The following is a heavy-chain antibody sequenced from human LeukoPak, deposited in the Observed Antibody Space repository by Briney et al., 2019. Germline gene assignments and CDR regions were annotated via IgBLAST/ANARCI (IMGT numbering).Heavy chain of an antibody. J-gene: IGHJ4*02. Sequence: SETLSLTCTVSGDSISSARYYWSWIRQPAGKGLEWIGRIYTSGSTDCNPSLKSRVTISVDTSKNQFSLKLSSVTAAETAVYYCAREREGPYGYLDYWGQGTLVTVSS. CDR1: GDSISSARYY. CDR2: IYTSGST. CDR3: AREREGPYGYLDY. V-gene: IGHV4-61*02. D-gene: IGHD4-17*01.